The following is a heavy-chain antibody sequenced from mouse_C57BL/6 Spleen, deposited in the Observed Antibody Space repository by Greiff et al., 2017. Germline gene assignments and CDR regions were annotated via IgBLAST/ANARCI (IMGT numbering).Heavy chain of an antibody. CDR3: TREGSSGRFAY. CDR2: IDPETGGT. V-gene: IGHV1-15*01. D-gene: IGHD3-2*02. J-gene: IGHJ3*01. CDR1: GYTFTDYE. Sequence: VQLQQSGAELVRPGASVTLSCKASGYTFTDYEMHWVKQTPVHGLEWIGAIDPETGGTAYNQKFKGKAILTADKSSSTAYMELRSLTSEDSAVYYCTREGSSGRFAYWGQGPLVTVSA.